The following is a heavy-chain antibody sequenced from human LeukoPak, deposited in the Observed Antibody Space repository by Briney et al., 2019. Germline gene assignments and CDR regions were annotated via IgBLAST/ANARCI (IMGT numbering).Heavy chain of an antibody. D-gene: IGHD3-10*01. CDR2: INPNSGGT. CDR3: ARGPLLWFGELLSGAFDI. V-gene: IGHV1-2*02. Sequence: ASVKVSCKASGYTFTGYYLHWVRQAPGQGLEWMGWINPNSGGTNYAQKFQGRVTMTRDTSISTAYMELSRLRSDDTAVYYCARGPLLWFGELLSGAFDIWGQGTMVTVSS. CDR1: GYTFTGYY. J-gene: IGHJ3*02.